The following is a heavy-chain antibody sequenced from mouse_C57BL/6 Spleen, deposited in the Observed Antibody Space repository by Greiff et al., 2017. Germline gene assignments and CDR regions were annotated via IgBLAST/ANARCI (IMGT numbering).Heavy chain of an antibody. V-gene: IGHV1-74*01. Sequence: QVQLQQPGAELVKPGASVKVSCKASGYTFTSYWMHWVKQRPGQGLEWIGRIHPSDSDTNYNQKFKGKATLTVGKSSSTAYMRLSSLTSEDSAVYYCATSDGYYVDYYAMDYWGQGTSVTVSS. CDR1: GYTFTSYW. J-gene: IGHJ4*01. CDR2: IHPSDSDT. D-gene: IGHD2-3*01. CDR3: ATSDGYYVDYYAMDY.